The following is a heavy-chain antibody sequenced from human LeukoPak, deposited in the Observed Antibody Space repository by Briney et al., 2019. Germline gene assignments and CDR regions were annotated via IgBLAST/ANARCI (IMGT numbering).Heavy chain of an antibody. CDR1: GYSFNNKY. J-gene: IGHJ5*02. Sequence: ASVKVSCKASGYSFNNKYLHWVRQAPGQGLEWMGSINPNSGGTNYAQKFQGRVTMTTDTSMSTAYMELSRLTSDDTAVYYCARAGGRSWFDPWGQGTLVTVSS. CDR3: ARAGGRSWFDP. V-gene: IGHV1-2*02. CDR2: INPNSGGT.